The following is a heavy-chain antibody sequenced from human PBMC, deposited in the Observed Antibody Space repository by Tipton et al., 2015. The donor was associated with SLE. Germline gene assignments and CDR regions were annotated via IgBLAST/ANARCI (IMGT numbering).Heavy chain of an antibody. D-gene: IGHD2-2*02. CDR1: GGSISSHY. V-gene: IGHV4-31*03. Sequence: TLSLTCTVSGGSISSHYWSWIRQHPGKGLEWIGYIYFSGSTYYNPSLKSRLTISIDTSRNQFSLRLTSVTAADTAVYYCARAATAISPFDYWGQGTLVTVSS. CDR2: IYFSGST. J-gene: IGHJ4*02. CDR3: ARAATAISPFDY.